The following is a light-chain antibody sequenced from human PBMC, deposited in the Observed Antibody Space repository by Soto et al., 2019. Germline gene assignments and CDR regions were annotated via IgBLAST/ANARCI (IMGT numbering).Light chain of an antibody. CDR1: QNIGNS. J-gene: IGKJ2*01. V-gene: IGKV3-15*01. CDR3: QHYKSWPYT. CDR2: GAS. Sequence: IVMTQSTATLSMSPGQRASLYCRASQNIGNSLAWYQQNPGQAPRLLISGASTRDTGVPARFSGSGSGTEFTLTISSLQSEDFAVYYCQHYKSWPYTLGQGTKVDIK.